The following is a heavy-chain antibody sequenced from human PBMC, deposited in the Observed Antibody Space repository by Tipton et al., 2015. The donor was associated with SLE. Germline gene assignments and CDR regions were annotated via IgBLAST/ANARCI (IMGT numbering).Heavy chain of an antibody. V-gene: IGHV3-43*02. CDR1: GFTFDDYA. Sequence: SLRLSCVASGFTFDDYAMHWVRQGPGKGLEWVSLINGRGRIAYADSVKGRFIISRDNSRNSVYLQMNSLKAEDTAVYYCTRGADYRRIWGQGTMVTVSS. CDR2: INGRGRIA. CDR3: TRGADYRRI. D-gene: IGHD4/OR15-4a*01. J-gene: IGHJ3*02.